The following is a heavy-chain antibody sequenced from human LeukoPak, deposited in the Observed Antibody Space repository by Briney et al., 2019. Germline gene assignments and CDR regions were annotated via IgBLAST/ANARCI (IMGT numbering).Heavy chain of an antibody. D-gene: IGHD3/OR15-3a*01. CDR3: ARDPSLDGTTFDI. J-gene: IGHJ3*02. CDR2: IIPILGIA. V-gene: IGHV1-69*04. CDR1: GGTFSSYA. Sequence: SVKVSCKASGGTFSSYAISWVRQAPGQGLEWMGRIIPILGIANYAQKFQGRVTITADESTSTAYMELSSLRSEDTAVYYCARDPSLDGTTFDIWGQGTMVTVSS.